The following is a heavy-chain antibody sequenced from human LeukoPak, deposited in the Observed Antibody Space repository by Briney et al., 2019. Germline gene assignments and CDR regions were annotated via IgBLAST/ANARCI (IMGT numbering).Heavy chain of an antibody. CDR1: GGSISSYY. J-gene: IGHJ4*02. Sequence: SETLSLTCTVSGGSISSYYWSWIRQPPEEGLGWVGYIYYSGSTHYNPSLKSRVTISVDTSKNQISLQLSSVTAADTAVYYCARHSGDYWGQGTLVTVSS. V-gene: IGHV4-59*08. CDR2: IYYSGST. CDR3: ARHSGDY.